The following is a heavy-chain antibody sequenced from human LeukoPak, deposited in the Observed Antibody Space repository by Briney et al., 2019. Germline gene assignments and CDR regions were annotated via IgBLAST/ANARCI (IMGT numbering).Heavy chain of an antibody. Sequence: ASVKVSCKVSGYTLTELSMHWVRQAPGKGLEWMGGFDPEDGETIYAQKFQGRVTMTEDTSTDTAYMELSSLRSEDTAEYYCATARDVDTAMAYAFDYWGQGTLVTVSS. CDR1: GYTLTELS. J-gene: IGHJ4*02. V-gene: IGHV1-24*01. CDR2: FDPEDGET. CDR3: ATARDVDTAMAYAFDY. D-gene: IGHD5-18*01.